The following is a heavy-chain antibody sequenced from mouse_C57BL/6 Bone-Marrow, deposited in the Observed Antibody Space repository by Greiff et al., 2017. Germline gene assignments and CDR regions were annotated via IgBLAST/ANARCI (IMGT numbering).Heavy chain of an antibody. Sequence: QVQLQQPGAELVKPGASVKLSCKASGYTFTSYWMHWVKQRPGQGLEWIGWIFPGSGSTYYNEKFKGKATLTVDKSSSTAYMLLSSLTSEDSAVYFCARGVYGSWFAYWGQGTLVTVSA. CDR1: GYTFTSYW. D-gene: IGHD1-1*01. CDR3: ARGVYGSWFAY. V-gene: IGHV1-75*01. J-gene: IGHJ3*01. CDR2: IFPGSGST.